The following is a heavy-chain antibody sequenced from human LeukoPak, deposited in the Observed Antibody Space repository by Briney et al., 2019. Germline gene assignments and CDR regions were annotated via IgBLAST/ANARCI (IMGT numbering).Heavy chain of an antibody. V-gene: IGHV1-2*02. CDR1: GYTFTGYY. CDR3: ARSPKWRGGMDV. J-gene: IGHJ6*02. Sequence: ASVKVSCKASGYTFTGYYMHWVRHAPGQGLEWMGWINPNSGGTNYAQKFQGRVTMTRDTSISTAYMELSRLRSDDTAVYYCARSPKWRGGMDVWGQGTTVTVSS. D-gene: IGHD2-8*01. CDR2: INPNSGGT.